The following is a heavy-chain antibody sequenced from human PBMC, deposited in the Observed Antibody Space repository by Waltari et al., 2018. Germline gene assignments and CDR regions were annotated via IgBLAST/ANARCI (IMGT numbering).Heavy chain of an antibody. CDR1: GGPFSSYA. CDR2: IIPIFGTA. V-gene: IGHV1-69*01. CDR3: ARTLHSSGWYYYYYYYMDV. J-gene: IGHJ6*03. Sequence: QVQLVQSGAEVKKPGSSVKVSCNASGGPFSSYAISLVRQGPGHGLEWMGGIIPIFGTANYAQKFQGRVTITADESTSTAYMELSSLRSEDTAVYYCARTLHSSGWYYYYYYYMDVWGKGTTVTVSS. D-gene: IGHD6-19*01.